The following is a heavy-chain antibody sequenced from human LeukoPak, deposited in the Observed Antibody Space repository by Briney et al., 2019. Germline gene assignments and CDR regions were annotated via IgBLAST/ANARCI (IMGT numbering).Heavy chain of an antibody. Sequence: KPGGSLRLSCAASGFTFRDYTMNWVRQSPGKGLQWVSYVSFGSSYISYADSLKGRFTISRDDAKSSVYLEMTSLRVEDTAVYYCARASTEYAVTDSFDTWGPGTLVTVSS. D-gene: IGHD4-17*01. V-gene: IGHV3-21*01. CDR1: GFTFRDYT. CDR2: VSFGSSYI. J-gene: IGHJ5*02. CDR3: ARASTEYAVTDSFDT.